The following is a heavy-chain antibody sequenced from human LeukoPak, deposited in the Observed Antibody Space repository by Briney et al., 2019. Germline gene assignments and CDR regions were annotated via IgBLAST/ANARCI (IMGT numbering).Heavy chain of an antibody. J-gene: IGHJ6*03. Sequence: GGSLTLSCAASGFTFSIYVMSWVRQAPGKGLEGVSAITGSSSHTYYTDSMKGRFTISRDNSKNTLYLQMNSLRAEDTAVYYCARTVGYSYYYYMDVWGKGTTVTVSS. CDR2: ITGSSSHT. V-gene: IGHV3-23*01. D-gene: IGHD6-13*01. CDR3: ARTVGYSYYYYMDV. CDR1: GFTFSIYV.